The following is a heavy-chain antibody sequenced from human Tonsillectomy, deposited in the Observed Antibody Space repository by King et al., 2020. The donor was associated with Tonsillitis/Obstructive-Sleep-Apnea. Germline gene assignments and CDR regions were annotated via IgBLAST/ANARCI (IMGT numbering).Heavy chain of an antibody. Sequence: VQLVESGGGLIRPGGSLRLSCAASGFTFSDYTMDWVRQAPGKGLEWVSSISASSTYKYYSESVKGRFTISRDNAKNSLFLQMDGLRVEDTAVYYCARDGNWFGDVWGKGTTVTVSS. CDR1: GFTFSDYT. V-gene: IGHV3-21*06. CDR2: ISASSTYK. J-gene: IGHJ6*04. CDR3: ARDGNWFGDV. D-gene: IGHD3-10*01.